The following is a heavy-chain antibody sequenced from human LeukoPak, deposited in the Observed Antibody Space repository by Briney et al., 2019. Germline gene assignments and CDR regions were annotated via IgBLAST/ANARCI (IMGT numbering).Heavy chain of an antibody. V-gene: IGHV3-48*02. CDR1: GFTFSSYS. CDR2: ISSSSSTI. Sequence: GGSLRLSCAASGFTFSSYSMNWVRQAPGKGLEWVSYISSSSSTIYYADSVKGRFTISRDNAKNSLYLQMNSLRDEDTAVYYCARDVLGFLEWLLSTPGGMDAWGQGTTVTVSS. J-gene: IGHJ6*02. D-gene: IGHD3-3*01. CDR3: ARDVLGFLEWLLSTPGGMDA.